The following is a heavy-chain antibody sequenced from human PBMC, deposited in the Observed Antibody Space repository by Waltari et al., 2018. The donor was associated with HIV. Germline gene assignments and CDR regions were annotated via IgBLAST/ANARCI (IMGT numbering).Heavy chain of an antibody. CDR1: GYTFTGYY. CDR2: INHNSGAT. CDR3: ARPHPYCSTSSCPYFDP. J-gene: IGHJ5*02. Sequence: QVQLVTSGDEVKKPGASVKVSCKASGYTFTGYYMHWVRPAPGQGLEWMGAINHNSGATNEAQKLQGRATMARDTSSSTAYMEMNSLRSHDTAGYYWARPHPYCSTSSCPYFDPWGQGTLVTVSS. V-gene: IGHV1-2*02. D-gene: IGHD2-2*01.